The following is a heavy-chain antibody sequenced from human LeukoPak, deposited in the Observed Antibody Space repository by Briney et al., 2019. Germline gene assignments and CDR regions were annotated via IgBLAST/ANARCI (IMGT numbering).Heavy chain of an antibody. CDR3: ARGSPYGEIDY. CDR2: INSDGSST. D-gene: IGHD4-17*01. V-gene: IGHV3-74*01. Sequence: GGSLRLSCAASGFTFSSYWMHWVRQAPGKGLVWVSRINSDGSSTSYADSGKGRFTISRVNAKNTLYLQMNSLRAEDTAVYYCARGSPYGEIDYWGQGTLVTVSS. CDR1: GFTFSSYW. J-gene: IGHJ4*02.